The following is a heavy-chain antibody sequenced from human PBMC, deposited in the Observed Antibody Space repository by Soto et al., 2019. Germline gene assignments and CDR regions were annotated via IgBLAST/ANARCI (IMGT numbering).Heavy chain of an antibody. Sequence: GGSVKVSCKASGYTFTTYDINGVRQAPGQGLEGMGWMNPHSGYTGYAQKFQGRVSMTRNTSITTAYMELNSLRSDDMAIYYCARGYSGPWGQGTLVTV. CDR2: MNPHSGYT. CDR3: ARGYSGP. J-gene: IGHJ5*01. V-gene: IGHV1-8*01. CDR1: GYTFTTYD. D-gene: IGHD6-19*01.